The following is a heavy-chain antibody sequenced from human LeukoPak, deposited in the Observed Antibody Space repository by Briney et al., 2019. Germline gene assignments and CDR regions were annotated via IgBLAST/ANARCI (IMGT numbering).Heavy chain of an antibody. D-gene: IGHD2-2*01. CDR2: IKRDESEI. J-gene: IGHJ4*02. CDR1: GFTFSSYW. Sequence: GGSLRLSCAASGFTFSSYWMSWVRQAPGKGLEWVTNIKRDESEIYYVDSVKGRFTVSRDNAKNSLSPQMNSLRAEDTAVYYCARGSNSYPYCYDYWGQGVLVTVSS. V-gene: IGHV3-7*04. CDR3: ARGSNSYPYCYDY.